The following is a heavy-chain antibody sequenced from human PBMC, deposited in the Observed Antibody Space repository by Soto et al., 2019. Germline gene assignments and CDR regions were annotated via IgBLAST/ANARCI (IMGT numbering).Heavy chain of an antibody. CDR1: GYTFTSYA. CDR3: ARDSSGSFSFDP. CDR2: INAGNGNT. V-gene: IGHV1-3*01. J-gene: IGHJ5*02. Sequence: ASVKVSCKASGYTFTSYAMHWVRQAPGQRLEWMGWINAGNGNTKYSQKFQGRVTITRDTSASTAYMELSSLRSEDTAVYYCARDSSGSFSFDPWGQGTLVTVSS. D-gene: IGHD1-26*01.